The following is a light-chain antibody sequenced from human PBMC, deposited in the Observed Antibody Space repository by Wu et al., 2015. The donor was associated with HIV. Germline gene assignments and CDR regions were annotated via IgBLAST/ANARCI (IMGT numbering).Light chain of an antibody. V-gene: IGKV1-39*01. CDR2: GAS. J-gene: IGKJ3*01. CDR3: QQSFNTPYT. Sequence: DTQMTQSPSSLSASVGDRVTITCRASETIRRYLNWYQQKPGKAPNLLIFGASSLQSGVPSRFSGSGSGTDFTLTISSLQPEDFATYYCQQSFNTPYTFGPGTKVDIK. CDR1: ETIRRY.